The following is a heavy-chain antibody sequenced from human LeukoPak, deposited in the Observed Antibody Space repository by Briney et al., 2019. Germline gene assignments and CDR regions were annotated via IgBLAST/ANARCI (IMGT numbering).Heavy chain of an antibody. J-gene: IGHJ5*02. CDR3: ARGEEFDP. CDR2: MNANSGGT. CDR1: GYTFTGYY. Sequence: ASEKVSCKASGYTFTGYYIHWVRQGPGQGLEWMGWMNANSGGTKYAQKFQGRVTRTRDTSISTAYMELSRLTSDDTAMYYCARGEEFDPWGQGTLVTVSS. V-gene: IGHV1-2*02.